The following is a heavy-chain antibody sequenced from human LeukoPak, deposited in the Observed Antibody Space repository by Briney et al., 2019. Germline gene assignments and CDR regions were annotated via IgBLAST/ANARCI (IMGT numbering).Heavy chain of an antibody. J-gene: IGHJ4*02. D-gene: IGHD3-22*01. V-gene: IGHV1-2*02. CDR2: INPNSGGT. CDR3: ARDSYYYDSSGYNDY. Sequence: ASVTVSFKGSGYTFTGYYMHWVRQAPGQGLEWMGWINPNSGGTNYAQKFQGRVTMTRDTSISTAYMELSRLRSDDTAVYYCARDSYYYDSSGYNDYWGQGTLVTVSS. CDR1: GYTFTGYY.